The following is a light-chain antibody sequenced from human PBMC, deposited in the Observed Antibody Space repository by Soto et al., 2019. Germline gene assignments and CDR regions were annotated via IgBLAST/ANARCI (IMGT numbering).Light chain of an antibody. CDR1: QSVSSSY. Sequence: EIVLTQSPGTLSLSPGERATLSCRASQSVSSSYLAWYQQKPGQAPRLLIYGASSRATGIPDRFSGSGSGTDFTLNIRRLEPEDFAVYYCQQYGISPMYTFGQGTKLEI. J-gene: IGKJ2*01. CDR3: QQYGISPMYT. V-gene: IGKV3-20*01. CDR2: GAS.